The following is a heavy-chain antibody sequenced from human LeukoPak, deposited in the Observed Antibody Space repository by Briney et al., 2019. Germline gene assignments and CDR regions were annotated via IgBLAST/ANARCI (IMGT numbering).Heavy chain of an antibody. CDR1: GFTFSGYS. J-gene: IGHJ6*03. Sequence: GGSLRLSCAASGFTFSGYSMSWVRQAPGKGLEWVANIKQDGSEKNYVGSVKGRFTISRDNAKNSLYLQMNSLRAEDTAVYYCASVGRYYYYYMDVWGKGTTVTVSS. D-gene: IGHD2-15*01. CDR2: IKQDGSEK. CDR3: ASVGRYYYYYMDV. V-gene: IGHV3-7*01.